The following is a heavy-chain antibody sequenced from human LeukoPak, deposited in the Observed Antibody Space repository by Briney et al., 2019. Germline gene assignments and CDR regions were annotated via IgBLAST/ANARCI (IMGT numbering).Heavy chain of an antibody. D-gene: IGHD3-10*01. CDR2: IYPADSDI. Sequence: GESLKISCKGSGXTFTNCWVAWVRQMPGKGLEWMGIIYPADSDIRYSPSFQGQVTISADKSISTAYLQWSSLKASDTAMYYCAKGFSGTYYGIDVWGQGTTVTVSS. CDR1: GXTFTNCW. CDR3: AKGFSGTYYGIDV. V-gene: IGHV5-51*01. J-gene: IGHJ6*02.